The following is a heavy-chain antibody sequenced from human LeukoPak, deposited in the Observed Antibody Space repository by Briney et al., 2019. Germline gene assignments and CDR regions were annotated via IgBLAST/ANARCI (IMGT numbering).Heavy chain of an antibody. D-gene: IGHD2-15*01. J-gene: IGHJ5*02. V-gene: IGHV4-30-2*01. Sequence: SETLSLTCAVSGGSISSGGYSWSWIRQPPGKGLEWIGYIYHSGSTYYNPSLKSRVTISADRSKNQFSLKLSSVTAADTAVYYCARSSGGDWFDPWGQGTLVTVSS. CDR2: IYHSGST. CDR1: GGSISSGGYS. CDR3: ARSSGGDWFDP.